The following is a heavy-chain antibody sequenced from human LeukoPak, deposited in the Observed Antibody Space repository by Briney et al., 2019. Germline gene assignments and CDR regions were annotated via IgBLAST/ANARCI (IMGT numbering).Heavy chain of an antibody. CDR2: IYYSGST. V-gene: IGHV4-59*01. J-gene: IGHJ5*02. Sequence: SETLSLTCTVSGGSISSYYWSWIRQPPGKGLEWIGYIYYSGSTNYNPSLKRRATISVGTSKNPFSLKLSSVTAADTAVYYCARIAVAGTDWFDPWGQGTLVTVSS. CDR3: ARIAVAGTDWFDP. CDR1: GGSISSYY. D-gene: IGHD6-19*01.